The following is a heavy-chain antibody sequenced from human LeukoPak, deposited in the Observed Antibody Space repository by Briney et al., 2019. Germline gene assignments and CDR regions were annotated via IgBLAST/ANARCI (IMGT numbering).Heavy chain of an antibody. CDR1: GFTFSSYA. D-gene: IGHD5-24*01. Sequence: PGGSLRLSCAASGFTFSSYAMHWVRQAPGKGLEWVAVISYVGSNKYYADSVKGRFTISRDNSKNTLYLQMNSLRAEDTAVYYCASGRDGYNSPLYYFDYWGQGTLVTDSS. V-gene: IGHV3-30-3*01. J-gene: IGHJ4*02. CDR2: ISYVGSNK. CDR3: ASGRDGYNSPLYYFDY.